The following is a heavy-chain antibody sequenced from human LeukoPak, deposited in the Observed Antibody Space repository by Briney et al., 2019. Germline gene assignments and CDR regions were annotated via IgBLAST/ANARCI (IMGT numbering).Heavy chain of an antibody. CDR1: GGSISSHY. CDR2: IYYSGST. D-gene: IGHD2-2*01. Sequence: SETLSLTCTVSGGSISSHYWSWIRQPPGKGLEWIGYIYYSGSTNYNPSLKSRVTISVDTSKNQFSLKLSSVTAADTAVYYCARGPGGGYWGQGTLVTVSS. J-gene: IGHJ4*02. V-gene: IGHV4-59*11. CDR3: ARGPGGGY.